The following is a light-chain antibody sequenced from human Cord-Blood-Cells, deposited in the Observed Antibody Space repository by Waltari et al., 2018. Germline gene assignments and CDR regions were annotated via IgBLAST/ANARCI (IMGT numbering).Light chain of an antibody. V-gene: IGLV3-1*01. Sequence: SYELTQPPSASVSPRQPASITCSGVKLGDKYACWYQQKQGQSPVLVIYQDSKRPSGIPERFSGSNSGNTATLTISGTQAMDEADYYCQAWDSSTVVFGGGTKLTVL. CDR2: QDS. CDR3: QAWDSSTVV. J-gene: IGLJ2*01. CDR1: KLGDKY.